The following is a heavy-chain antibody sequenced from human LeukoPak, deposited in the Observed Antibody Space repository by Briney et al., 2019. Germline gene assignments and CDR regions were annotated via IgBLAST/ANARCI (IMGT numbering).Heavy chain of an antibody. V-gene: IGHV1-18*01. Sequence: ASVNVSCKASGYTFTSYGISWVRQAPGQGLEWMGWISAYNGNTNYAQKLQGRVTMTTDTSTSTAYMELRILRSDDTAVYYCARASRGFMITFGGVIDLPGYWGQGTLVTVSS. J-gene: IGHJ4*02. CDR2: ISAYNGNT. D-gene: IGHD3-16*02. CDR1: GYTFTSYG. CDR3: ARASRGFMITFGGVIDLPGY.